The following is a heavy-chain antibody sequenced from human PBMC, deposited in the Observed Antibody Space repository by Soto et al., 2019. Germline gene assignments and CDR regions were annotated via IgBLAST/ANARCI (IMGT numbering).Heavy chain of an antibody. J-gene: IGHJ6*03. CDR1: GFTFSSYG. CDR2: IWYDGSNK. V-gene: IGHV3-30*02. CDR3: AIQYNDYVNYYYYYMDV. D-gene: IGHD3-3*01. Sequence: GGSLRLSCAASGFTFSSYGMHWVRQAPGKGLEWVAVIWYDGSNKYYADSVKGRFTISRDNSKNTLYLQMNSLRSEDTAVYYCAIQYNDYVNYYYYYMDVWGKGTTVTVSS.